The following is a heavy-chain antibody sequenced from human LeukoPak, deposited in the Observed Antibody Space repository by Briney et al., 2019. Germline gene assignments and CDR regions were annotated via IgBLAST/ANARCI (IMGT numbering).Heavy chain of an antibody. CDR1: AGSISSGGYY. J-gene: IGHJ5*02. V-gene: IGHV4-39*07. CDR2: INHSGST. Sequence: SETLSLTCTVSAGSISSGGYYWSWIRQPPGKGLEWIGEINHSGSTNYNPSLKSRVTISVDTSKNQFSLKLSSVTAADTAVYYCARVKNRIAAAGTGWFDPWGQGTLVTVSS. CDR3: ARVKNRIAAAGTGWFDP. D-gene: IGHD6-13*01.